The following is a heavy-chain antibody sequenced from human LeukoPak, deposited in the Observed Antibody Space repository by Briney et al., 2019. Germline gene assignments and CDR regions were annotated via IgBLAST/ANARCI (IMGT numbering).Heavy chain of an antibody. CDR1: GGSISSGGYY. J-gene: IGHJ4*02. Sequence: PSQTLSLTCTVSGGSISSGGYYWSWIRQHPGKGLEWIGYIYYSGSTYYNPSLKSRVTISVDTSKNQFSLKLSSVTAADTAVYYCARDQGGSGWYGDFDYWGQGTLVTVSS. V-gene: IGHV4-31*03. CDR3: ARDQGGSGWYGDFDY. CDR2: IYYSGST. D-gene: IGHD6-19*01.